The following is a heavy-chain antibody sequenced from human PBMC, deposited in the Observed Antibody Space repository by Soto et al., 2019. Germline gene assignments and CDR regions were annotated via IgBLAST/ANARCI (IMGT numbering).Heavy chain of an antibody. D-gene: IGHD3-3*01. J-gene: IGHJ6*03. Sequence: SETLSLTCTVSGGSISSGGYYWSWIRQHPGKGLEWIGYIYYSGSTYYNPSLKSRVTISVDTSKNQFSLKLSSVTAADTAVYYCAGERYDPYYMDVWGKGTTVT. CDR1: GGSISSGGYY. CDR2: IYYSGST. CDR3: AGERYDPYYMDV. V-gene: IGHV4-31*03.